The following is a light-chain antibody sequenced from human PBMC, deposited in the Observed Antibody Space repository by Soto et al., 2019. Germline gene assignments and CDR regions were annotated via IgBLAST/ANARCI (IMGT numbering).Light chain of an antibody. CDR3: QKCKCAPLT. CDR2: AAS. J-gene: IGKJ4*01. V-gene: IGKV1-27*01. Sequence: DIQMTQSPSSLSASVGDRVSISCRASQGISKYLAWYQQKPGKVPKVLIYAASTLQSGVPSRFSGSGSGTDFTLTISSLQPDDVATYYCQKCKCAPLTFAGGTKVAIK. CDR1: QGISKY.